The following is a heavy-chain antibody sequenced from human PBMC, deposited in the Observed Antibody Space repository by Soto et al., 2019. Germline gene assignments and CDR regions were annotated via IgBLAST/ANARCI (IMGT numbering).Heavy chain of an antibody. CDR3: ARDYYDFWSGSYYYYYGMDG. CDR2: IKQDGSEE. D-gene: IGHD3-3*01. CDR1: GFTFSTYW. J-gene: IGHJ6*02. V-gene: IGHV3-7*01. Sequence: GGPLSPSCTASGFTFSTYWMSWVRQAPGKGLEWVANIKQDGSEEYYVGSVKGRFTISRDNDKNSLYLQMNSLRAEDTAVYYCARDYYDFWSGSYYYYYGMDGWGQGTTVTVSS.